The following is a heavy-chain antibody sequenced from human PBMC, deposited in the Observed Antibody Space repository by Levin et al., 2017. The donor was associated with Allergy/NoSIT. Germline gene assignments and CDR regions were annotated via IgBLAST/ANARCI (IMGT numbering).Heavy chain of an antibody. J-gene: IGHJ4*02. D-gene: IGHD3-3*01. Sequence: GSLRLSCTVSGGSISSSSYYWGWIRQPPGKGLEWIGSIYYSGSTYYNPSLKSRVTISVDTSKNQFSLKLSSVTAADTAVYYCARHSYRAPPRITIFGVVLTYFDYWGQGTLVTVSS. V-gene: IGHV4-39*01. CDR2: IYYSGST. CDR1: GGSISSSSYY. CDR3: ARHSYRAPPRITIFGVVLTYFDY.